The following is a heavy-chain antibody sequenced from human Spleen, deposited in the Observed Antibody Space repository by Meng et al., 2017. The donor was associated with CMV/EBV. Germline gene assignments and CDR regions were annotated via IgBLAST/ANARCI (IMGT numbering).Heavy chain of an antibody. CDR2: INPNTGGT. D-gene: IGHD2-15*01. CDR3: ARDLYAGYSDGPFDY. V-gene: IGHV1-2*02. CDR1: GYTFTEYY. Sequence: SGYTFTEYYIHWVRQAPGQGLEWMGWINPNTGGTNYAHNFQGRVTMTRDTSISAAYMELSSLRSDDTAVYFCARDLYAGYSDGPFDYWGQGTLVTVSS. J-gene: IGHJ4*02.